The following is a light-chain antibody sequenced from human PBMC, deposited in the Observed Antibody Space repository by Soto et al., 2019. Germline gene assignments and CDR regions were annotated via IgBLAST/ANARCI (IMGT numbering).Light chain of an antibody. CDR2: GAS. CDR3: QRDDISPFT. J-gene: IGKJ2*01. CDR1: QSVSSTY. V-gene: IGKV3-20*01. Sequence: EIVLTQSPGTLSLSPGERATLSCRASQSVSSTYLAWYQQKPGQAPRLLIYGASSRATGIPDRFSGSGSGTDFTLTISRLEPEDFAVYYCQRDDISPFTFGQGTKLEIK.